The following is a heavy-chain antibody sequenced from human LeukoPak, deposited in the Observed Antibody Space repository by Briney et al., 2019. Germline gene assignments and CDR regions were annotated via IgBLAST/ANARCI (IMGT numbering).Heavy chain of an antibody. V-gene: IGHV1-18*01. D-gene: IGHD3-3*01. CDR1: GYTFTSYG. J-gene: IGHJ4*02. CDR3: ARGYFGDDFWSGYYPFDY. Sequence: ASVKVSCKASGYTFTSYGISWVRQAPGQGLEWMGWISAYNGNTNYAQKLQGRVTMTTDTSTSTAYMELRSLRSDDTAVYYCARGYFGDDFWSGYYPFDYWGQGTLVTVSS. CDR2: ISAYNGNT.